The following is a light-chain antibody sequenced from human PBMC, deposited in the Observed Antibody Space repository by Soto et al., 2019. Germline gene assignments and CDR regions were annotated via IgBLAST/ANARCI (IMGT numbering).Light chain of an antibody. J-gene: IGKJ1*01. CDR1: QSVSSN. V-gene: IGKV3-15*01. CDR2: GAS. Sequence: EIVMTQSPATLSVSPGERATLSCRASQSVSSNLAWYQQKPGQAPRLLIYGASTRATGIPARFSGSWSGTKFTLSISRLQSDDFSGYDCEQQNNWPLGWTFGQGTEVEIK. CDR3: EQQNNWPLGWT.